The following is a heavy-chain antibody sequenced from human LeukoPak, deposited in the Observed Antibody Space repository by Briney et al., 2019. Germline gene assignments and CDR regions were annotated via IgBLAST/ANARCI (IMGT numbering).Heavy chain of an antibody. D-gene: IGHD3-22*01. CDR3: ARDRGRYYDSRGFYWGYYFDS. CDR2: ISGSGDST. V-gene: IGHV3-23*01. J-gene: IGHJ4*02. CDR1: GFIFSSYV. Sequence: GGSLRLSCAASGFIFSSYVVNWVRQAPGKGLEWVSTISGSGDSTYYADSEKGRFTISRDNSKDTLYLQMSSVRVDDTAVYYCARDRGRYYDSRGFYWGYYFDSWGQGILVTVST.